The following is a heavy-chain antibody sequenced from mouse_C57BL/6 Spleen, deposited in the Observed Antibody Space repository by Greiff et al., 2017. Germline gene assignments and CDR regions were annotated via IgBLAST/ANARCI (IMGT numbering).Heavy chain of an antibody. Sequence: QVQLQQPGAELVMPGASVKLSCKASGYTFTSYWMHWVKQRPGQGLEWIGEIDPSDSYTNYNQKFKGKSTLTVDKSSSTAYMQLSSLTSEDSTVYYCARGGIYDGYYVSYWYFDVWGTGTTVTVSS. CDR2: IDPSDSYT. D-gene: IGHD2-3*01. CDR1: GYTFTSYW. J-gene: IGHJ1*03. V-gene: IGHV1-69*01. CDR3: ARGGIYDGYYVSYWYFDV.